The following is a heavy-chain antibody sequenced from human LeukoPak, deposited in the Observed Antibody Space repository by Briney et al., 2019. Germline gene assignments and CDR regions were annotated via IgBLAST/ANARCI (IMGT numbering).Heavy chain of an antibody. J-gene: IGHJ3*02. D-gene: IGHD6-13*01. Sequence: SETLSLTCTVSGASISISTYYWGVIRQPPGKGLEWLGSIDHSGSTYYNPSLKSRVTISVDTSNNHFSLKLNSVTAADTAVYYCARSGQQLLFAFDIWGQGTMVTVSS. V-gene: IGHV4-39*02. CDR3: ARSGQQLLFAFDI. CDR1: GASISISTYY. CDR2: IDHSGST.